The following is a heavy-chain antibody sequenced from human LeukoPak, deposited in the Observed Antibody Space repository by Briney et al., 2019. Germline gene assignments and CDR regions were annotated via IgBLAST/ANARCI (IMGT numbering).Heavy chain of an antibody. J-gene: IGHJ4*02. Sequence: GGSLRLSCAASGFTFSSYWMHWVRQAPGKGLVWVSRINSDGTSTMFADSVKGRFTISRDNAKNTVYLQMNSLRVEDTAVYYCATAQRYTSFSSDFDYWGQGTLVTVSS. CDR2: INSDGTST. V-gene: IGHV3-74*03. D-gene: IGHD3-3*01. CDR1: GFTFSSYW. CDR3: ATAQRYTSFSSDFDY.